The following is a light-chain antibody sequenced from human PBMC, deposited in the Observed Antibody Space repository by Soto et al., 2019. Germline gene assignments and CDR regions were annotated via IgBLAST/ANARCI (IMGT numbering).Light chain of an antibody. CDR3: CSYAGDNIPYI. J-gene: IGLJ1*01. V-gene: IGLV2-23*01. Sequence: QSVLTQTASVSGSPGQAITISCTGTNRDVGSYNSVSWYQQYPDQAPKLLIYESTKRPSGVSHRFSASKSGNTASLTISALQAEEEADYYCCSYAGDNIPYIFGTGIKVTVL. CDR1: NRDVGSYNS. CDR2: EST.